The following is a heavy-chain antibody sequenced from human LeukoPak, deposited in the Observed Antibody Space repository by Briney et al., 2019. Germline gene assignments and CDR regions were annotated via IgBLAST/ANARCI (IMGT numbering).Heavy chain of an antibody. J-gene: IGHJ5*02. D-gene: IGHD6-13*01. V-gene: IGHV4-39*07. Sequence: SETLSLTCTVSGVSISSSNSYWGWIRQPPGKGLEWIGEINHSGSTNYNPSLKSRVTISVDTSKNQFSLKLSSVTAADTAVYYCASYSSSSWFDPWGQGTLVTVSS. CDR2: INHSGST. CDR3: ASYSSSSWFDP. CDR1: GVSISSSNSY.